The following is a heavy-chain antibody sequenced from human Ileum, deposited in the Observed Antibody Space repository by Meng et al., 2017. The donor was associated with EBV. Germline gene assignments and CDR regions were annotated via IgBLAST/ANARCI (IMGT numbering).Heavy chain of an antibody. Sequence: ESGPRLVKASEALSPHWTCSGCFLSSFQWNLVPPFPGKGLEWIGRISHSGSTNYNPSLQSRVTISVDTSKNQVSLKLSSVTPADTAVYYCAMRKVEMRAITPDNWLDPWGQGTLVTVSS. V-gene: IGHV4-59*01. J-gene: IGHJ5*02. CDR1: GCFLSSFQ. CDR3: AMRKVEMRAITPDNWLDP. D-gene: IGHD2-21*01. CDR2: ISHSGST.